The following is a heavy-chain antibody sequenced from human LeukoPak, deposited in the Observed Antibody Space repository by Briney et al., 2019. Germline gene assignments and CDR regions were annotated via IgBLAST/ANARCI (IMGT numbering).Heavy chain of an antibody. CDR2: IKTEGYDT. CDR1: GFTFSNYW. Sequence: GGSLRLSCAASGFTFSNYWMAWVRQAPGKGLEWVTNIKTEGYDTYYVDSVKGRFTISRDNAKNSLYLQMNSLRAEDTAVYYCAKEIRYSSGLEGWGQGTLVTVSS. CDR3: AKEIRYSSGLEG. V-gene: IGHV3-7*01. D-gene: IGHD6-19*01. J-gene: IGHJ4*02.